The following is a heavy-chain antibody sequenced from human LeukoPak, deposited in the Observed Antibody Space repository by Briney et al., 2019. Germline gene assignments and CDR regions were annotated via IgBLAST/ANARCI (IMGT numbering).Heavy chain of an antibody. CDR1: GFTFSSYE. CDR3: AREGGFDY. CDR2: ISNSGSTI. D-gene: IGHD3-16*01. J-gene: IGHJ4*02. V-gene: IGHV3-48*03. Sequence: GGSQRLSCAASGFTFSSYEMNWVRQAPGKGLEWVSYISNSGSTIYYADSVKGRFTISRDNANNSLYLQMNSLRDEDTVVYYCAREGGFDYWGQGNLDTVCS.